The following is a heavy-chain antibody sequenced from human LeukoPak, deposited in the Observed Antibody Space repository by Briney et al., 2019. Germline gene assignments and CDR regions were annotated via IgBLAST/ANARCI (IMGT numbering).Heavy chain of an antibody. CDR2: IDPSDSYT. CDR1: GYSFTSYW. Sequence: GESPRISCKGSGYSFTSYWISWVRQMPGKGVEGMGRIDPSDSYTNYSPSFQGHVTISADKSISTAYLQWSSLKASDTAMYYCARDLGYYGSGSSRFDPWGQGTLVTVSS. J-gene: IGHJ5*02. CDR3: ARDLGYYGSGSSRFDP. D-gene: IGHD3-10*01. V-gene: IGHV5-10-1*01.